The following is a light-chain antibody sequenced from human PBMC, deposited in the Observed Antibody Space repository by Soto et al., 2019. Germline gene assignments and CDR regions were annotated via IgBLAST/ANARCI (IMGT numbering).Light chain of an antibody. CDR1: QLISSS. Sequence: DIQMTQSPSSLSASVGDRVTITCRASQLISSSLNWYQQKPGKAPKLLISAASSLQSGVPPRFTGSASGTHFTLTISSLQPEDSATYFCQQRYYTPITFGQGTRLAIK. J-gene: IGKJ5*01. V-gene: IGKV1-39*01. CDR3: QQRYYTPIT. CDR2: AAS.